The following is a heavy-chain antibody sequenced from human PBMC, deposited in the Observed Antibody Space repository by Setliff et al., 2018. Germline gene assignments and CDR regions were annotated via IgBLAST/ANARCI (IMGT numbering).Heavy chain of an antibody. Sequence: PSETLSLTCTVSGGSISSYYWSWLRQPPGKGLEWIGYIYYSGSTDYNPSLNSRLTISVDTSKNQFSLRLTSVTAADTAIYYCARVRNTQNGFFDYWSQGTLVTVSS. V-gene: IGHV4-59*12. CDR2: IYYSGST. CDR1: GGSISSYY. CDR3: ARVRNTQNGFFDY. J-gene: IGHJ4*02. D-gene: IGHD1-1*01.